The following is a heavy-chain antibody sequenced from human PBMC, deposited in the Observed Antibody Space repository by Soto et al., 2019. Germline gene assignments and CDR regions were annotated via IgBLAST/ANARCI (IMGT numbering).Heavy chain of an antibody. D-gene: IGHD3-10*01. CDR1: GYSISGHV. Sequence: QVQLQESGPGLVKPSETLSLTCTVSGYSISGHVWGWVRQPPGMGLEWIGYSGSNGCTNCNPSLQSRVTISLDMSKNQFSLRLSSVSAADTAVYYCARDFSGSLDYWGRGTLVTVSS. CDR3: ARDFSGSLDY. V-gene: IGHV4-59*11. CDR2: SGSNGCT. J-gene: IGHJ4*02.